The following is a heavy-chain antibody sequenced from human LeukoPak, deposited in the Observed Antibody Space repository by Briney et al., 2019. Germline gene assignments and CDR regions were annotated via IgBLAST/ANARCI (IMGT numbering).Heavy chain of an antibody. CDR3: ARSMSEAFDI. Sequence: SVKVSCKASGGTFSSYAVSWVRQAPGQGLEWMGGIIPIFGTANYAQKFQGRVTITADESTSTAYMELSSLRSEDTAVYYCARSMSEAFDIWGQGTMVTVSS. J-gene: IGHJ3*02. CDR1: GGTFSSYA. V-gene: IGHV1-69*13. D-gene: IGHD2/OR15-2a*01. CDR2: IIPIFGTA.